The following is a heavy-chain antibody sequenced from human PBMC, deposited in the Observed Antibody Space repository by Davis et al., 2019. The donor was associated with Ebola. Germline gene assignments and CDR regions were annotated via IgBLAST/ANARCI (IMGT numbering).Heavy chain of an antibody. J-gene: IGHJ5*02. V-gene: IGHV3-30*03. CDR2: ITYVGSNK. CDR1: GFTFSSYG. Sequence: PGSLLNISCAASGFTFSSYGMHRVPQSPGKGLEWVAVITYVGSNKYYADSVKGRFTISRDNSKNTLYLQMNSRRAEDTAVYDCAREPKYRNSPNWFEPWGQGTLVTVSS. D-gene: IGHD6-13*01. CDR3: AREPKYRNSPNWFEP.